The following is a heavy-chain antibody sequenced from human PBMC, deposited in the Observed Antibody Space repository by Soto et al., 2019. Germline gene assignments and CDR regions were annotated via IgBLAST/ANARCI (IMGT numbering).Heavy chain of an antibody. CDR3: AKEQLVHAPYYYYYYGMDV. V-gene: IGHV3-9*01. CDR2: ISWNSGSI. D-gene: IGHD6-6*01. CDR1: GFTFDDYA. Sequence: GGSLRLSCAASGFTFDDYAMHWVRQAPGKGLEWVSGISWNSGSIGYADSVKGRFTISRDNAKNSLYLQMNSLRAEDTALYYCAKEQLVHAPYYYYYYGMDVWGQGTTVTVSS. J-gene: IGHJ6*02.